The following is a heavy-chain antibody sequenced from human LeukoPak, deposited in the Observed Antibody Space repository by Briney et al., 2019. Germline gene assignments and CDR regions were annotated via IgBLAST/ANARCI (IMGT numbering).Heavy chain of an antibody. D-gene: IGHD3-10*01. Sequence: GGSLKISCKGSGYSFTSYWIAWVRQMPGKGLEWMGIIYPGDSDTRYSPSFQGQVTISADKSISTAYLQWSSLKASDTAMYYCARTHYYGSGSYFHFQHWGQGTLVTVSS. J-gene: IGHJ1*01. CDR3: ARTHYYGSGSYFHFQH. V-gene: IGHV5-51*01. CDR1: GYSFTSYW. CDR2: IYPGDSDT.